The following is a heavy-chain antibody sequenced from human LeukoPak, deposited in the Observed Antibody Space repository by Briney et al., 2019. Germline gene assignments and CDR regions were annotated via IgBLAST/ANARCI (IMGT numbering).Heavy chain of an antibody. CDR2: IMPLFNTA. V-gene: IGHV1-69*05. J-gene: IGHJ6*03. Sequence: SVKVSCKASGGSFSSYSITWVRQAPGQGLEWMGGIMPLFNTANYAQQFQGRVTITTDESTSTAYMELSSLRFGDTAMYYCARVDRYHYHLDVWGKGTTVTVSS. CDR3: ARVDRYHYHLDV. CDR1: GGSFSSYS.